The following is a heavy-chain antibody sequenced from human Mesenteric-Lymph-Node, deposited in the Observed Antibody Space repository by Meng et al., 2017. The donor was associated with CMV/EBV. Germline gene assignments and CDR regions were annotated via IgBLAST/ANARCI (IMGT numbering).Heavy chain of an antibody. Sequence: KVSCKASGGTCRTSAFSWVARAPGRGLEWVGGIVPIFGPAGYAQKFLGRLTIAADESTSTAYMELDSRRSRDSSVYYCARGGREEIDYWGQGTLVTVSS. V-gene: IGHV1-69*01. J-gene: IGHJ4*02. D-gene: IGHD1-26*01. CDR2: IVPIFGPA. CDR1: GGTCRTSA. CDR3: ARGGREEIDY.